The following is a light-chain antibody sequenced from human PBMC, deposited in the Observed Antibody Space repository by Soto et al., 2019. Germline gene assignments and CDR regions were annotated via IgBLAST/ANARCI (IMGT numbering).Light chain of an antibody. V-gene: IGLV1-36*01. Sequence: QSVLTQPPSVSEAPRQRVTISCSGSSSNIGNNAVSWYQQLPGKAPKLLIYYDHLLPSGVSDRFSGSKSGTSASLAISGLQSEDEADYYCAAWDDSLNGLVFGGGTKLTVL. CDR2: YDH. CDR3: AAWDDSLNGLV. J-gene: IGLJ2*01. CDR1: SSNIGNNA.